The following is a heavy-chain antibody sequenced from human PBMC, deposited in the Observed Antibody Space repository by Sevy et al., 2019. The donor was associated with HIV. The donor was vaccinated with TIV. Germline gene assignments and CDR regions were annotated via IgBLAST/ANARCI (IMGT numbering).Heavy chain of an antibody. CDR1: GFRFSSYA. D-gene: IGHD1-1*01. CDR2: ISVSGGST. J-gene: IGHJ6*03. CDR3: AKSGTDTTYYYMDV. Sequence: GGSLRLSCAASGFRFSSYAMSWVRQAPGKGLECVSDISVSGGSTYYANSVKGRFTISRDNSKNTVYLQMNSLGAEDTALYYGAKSGTDTTYYYMDVWGKGTTVTVSS. V-gene: IGHV3-23*01.